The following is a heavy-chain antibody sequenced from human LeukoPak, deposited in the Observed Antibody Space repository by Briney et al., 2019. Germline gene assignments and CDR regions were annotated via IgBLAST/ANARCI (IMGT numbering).Heavy chain of an antibody. CDR3: AASSWYVPFDY. CDR2: IYSSGNT. CDR1: GFTVSSNY. J-gene: IGHJ4*02. D-gene: IGHD6-13*01. V-gene: IGHV3-53*01. Sequence: PGGSLRLSCAASGFTVSSNYMSWVRQAPGRGLEWVSIIYSSGNTYYADSVKGRFTISRDNSKNTVFLQMNSLRAEDTAVYYCAASSWYVPFDYWGQGTLVTVSS.